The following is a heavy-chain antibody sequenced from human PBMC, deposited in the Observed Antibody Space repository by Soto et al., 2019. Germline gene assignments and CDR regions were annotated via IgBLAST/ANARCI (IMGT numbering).Heavy chain of an antibody. V-gene: IGHV1-18*01. CDR3: ARDQGSDFDWLLMRYYYYGMDV. CDR2: ISAYNGNT. D-gene: IGHD3-9*01. J-gene: IGHJ6*02. CDR1: GYTFTSYG. Sequence: QVQLVQSGAEVKKPGASVKVSCKASGYTFTSYGISWVRQAPGQGLEWMGWISAYNGNTNYAQKLQGRVTMTTDTSTSXXYXEXXSLRSDDTAVYYCARDQGSDFDWLLMRYYYYGMDVWGQGTTVTVSS.